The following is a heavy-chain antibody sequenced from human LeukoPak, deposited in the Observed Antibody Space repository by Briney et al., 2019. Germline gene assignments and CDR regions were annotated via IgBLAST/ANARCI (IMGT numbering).Heavy chain of an antibody. V-gene: IGHV3-23*01. CDR3: AKDPRRWSFDY. D-gene: IGHD4-23*01. CDR2: ISGSGGST. Sequence: GGSLRLSCAASGITFRSYSMNWVRLAPGKGLEWVSAISGSGGSTYYADSVKGRFTISRDNSKNTLYLQMNSLRAEDTAVYYCAKDPRRWSFDYWGQGTLVTVSS. J-gene: IGHJ4*02. CDR1: GITFRSYS.